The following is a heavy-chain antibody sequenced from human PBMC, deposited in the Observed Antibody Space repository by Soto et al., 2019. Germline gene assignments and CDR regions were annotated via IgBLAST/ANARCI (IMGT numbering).Heavy chain of an antibody. CDR1: GGTFSSYT. CDR3: VLYCGGDCYGVEYFQH. J-gene: IGHJ1*01. D-gene: IGHD2-21*02. Sequence: QVQLVQSGAEVKKPGSSVKVSCKASGGTFSSYTISWVRQAPGQGLEWMGRIIPILGIANYAQKFQGRVTITADKSTSTAYMELSSMRSEDTAVYYWVLYCGGDCYGVEYFQHWGQGTLVTVSS. V-gene: IGHV1-69*02. CDR2: IIPILGIA.